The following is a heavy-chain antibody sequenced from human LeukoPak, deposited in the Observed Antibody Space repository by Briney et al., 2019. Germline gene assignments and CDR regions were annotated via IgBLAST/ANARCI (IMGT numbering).Heavy chain of an antibody. CDR3: ARWRGYASDWSGPFDD. J-gene: IGHJ4*02. Sequence: ASVKVSCKASGYTFTGYYMHWVRQAPGQGLEWMGWINPNSGGTDYAQKFQGRVTMTRDTSISTAYMEVSRLRSDDTAVYYCARWRGYASDWSGPFDDWGQGTLVTVSS. V-gene: IGHV1-2*02. CDR1: GYTFTGYY. D-gene: IGHD6-19*01. CDR2: INPNSGGT.